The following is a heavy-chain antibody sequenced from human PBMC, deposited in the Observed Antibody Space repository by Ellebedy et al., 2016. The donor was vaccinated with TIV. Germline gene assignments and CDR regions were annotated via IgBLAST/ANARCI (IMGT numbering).Heavy chain of an antibody. Sequence: ASVKVSCKASGYTFTGYGITWVRQAPGQGLEWMGWISTYNGNAIYGQKLQGRVTMTTDRSTSTAYMELRSLRSDDTAIYYCARRGYGDVWGQGTLVTVSS. CDR3: ARRGYGDV. CDR2: ISTYNGNA. D-gene: IGHD4/OR15-4a*01. CDR1: GYTFTGYG. V-gene: IGHV1-18*01. J-gene: IGHJ4*02.